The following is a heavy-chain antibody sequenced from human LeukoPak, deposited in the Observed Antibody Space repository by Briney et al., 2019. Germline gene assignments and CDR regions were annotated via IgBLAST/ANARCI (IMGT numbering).Heavy chain of an antibody. CDR1: GFSFSTYT. D-gene: IGHD1-26*01. Sequence: TGGSLRLSCAASGFSFSTYTMNWARQAPGKGLEWLSYITSSRSTIYYADSVEGRFTVSRDNAKNSLYLQMNSLRDEDTAVYYCVRNEWGDYWGQGTAVTVSS. CDR2: ITSSRSTI. V-gene: IGHV3-48*02. J-gene: IGHJ4*02. CDR3: VRNEWGDY.